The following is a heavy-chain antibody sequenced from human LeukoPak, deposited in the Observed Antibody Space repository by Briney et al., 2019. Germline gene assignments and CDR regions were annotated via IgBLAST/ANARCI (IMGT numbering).Heavy chain of an antibody. CDR2: IDDSGSTT. CDR3: AKDQHNWNQGYFDY. CDR1: QFTFSSYA. D-gene: IGHD1-1*01. Sequence: GGSLRLSCAASQFTFSSYAMSWVRQTQGKGLEWVSTIDDSGSTTYYADSVKGRFTISRDNSKITLFLQMNSLRAEDTAIYYCAKDQHNWNQGYFDYWGQGTLVTVSS. V-gene: IGHV3-23*01. J-gene: IGHJ4*02.